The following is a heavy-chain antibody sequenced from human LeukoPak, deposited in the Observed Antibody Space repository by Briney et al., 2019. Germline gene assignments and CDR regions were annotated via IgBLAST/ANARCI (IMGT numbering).Heavy chain of an antibody. D-gene: IGHD3-16*01. J-gene: IGHJ6*02. CDR2: INHSGST. V-gene: IGHV4-34*01. CDR3: ARMIRLSGMDV. CDR1: GGSFSGYY. Sequence: SETLSLTCAVYGGSFSGYYWSWIRQPPGKGLEWIGEINHSGSTNYNPSLKSRVTISVDTSKNQFYLKLSSVTAADTAVYYCARMIRLSGMDVWGQGTTVTVSS.